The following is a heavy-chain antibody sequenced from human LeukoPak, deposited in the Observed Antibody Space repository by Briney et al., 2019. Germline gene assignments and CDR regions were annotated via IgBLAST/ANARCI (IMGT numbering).Heavy chain of an antibody. CDR2: INHSGST. CDR1: GGSFSGYY. V-gene: IGHV4-34*01. J-gene: IGHJ3*02. D-gene: IGHD5-12*01. CDR3: ARGYIVATMGAFDI. Sequence: SETLSLTCAVYGGSFSGYYWKWIRQPPGKGLECIGEINHSGSTNYNPSLKSRVTISVDTSKNQFSLKLSSVTAADTAVYYCARGYIVATMGAFDIWGQGTMVTVSS.